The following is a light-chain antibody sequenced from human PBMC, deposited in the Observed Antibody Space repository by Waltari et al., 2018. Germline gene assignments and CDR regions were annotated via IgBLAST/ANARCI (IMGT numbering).Light chain of an antibody. Sequence: DTIMTQSPVSLTVTPGESASISCRSSQSLLHGNGYHYVDWYLQTPGRAPQLLFYLDSNRASGVPDRLSASGSGTDFKLKISRVEAEDVGVYYCMQALELPTTFGGGTKVEI. CDR1: QSLLHGNGYHY. V-gene: IGKV2-28*01. CDR3: MQALELPTT. J-gene: IGKJ4*01. CDR2: LDS.